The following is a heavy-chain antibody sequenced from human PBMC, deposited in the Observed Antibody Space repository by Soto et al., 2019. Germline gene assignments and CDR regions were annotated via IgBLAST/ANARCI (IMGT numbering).Heavy chain of an antibody. CDR2: ISGSGDRT. CDR1: EFTFSSYA. V-gene: IGHV3-23*01. CDR3: AKSFSSNWYDYFNY. D-gene: IGHD6-13*01. J-gene: IGHJ4*02. Sequence: GGSLRLSCAASEFTFSSYAMSWVRQAPGKGLEWVSAISGSGDRTYYADSAKGRFTISRDTSKNTLSLQMNSLRAEDTALYYCAKSFSSNWYDYFNYWGQGTLVTVSS.